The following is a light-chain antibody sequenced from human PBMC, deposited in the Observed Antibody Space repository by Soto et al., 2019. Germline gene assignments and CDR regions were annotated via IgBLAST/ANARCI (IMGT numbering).Light chain of an antibody. J-gene: IGKJ1*01. Sequence: EIVFTQSPGTLSLSPGGRTTLSCSASQSVSSSYLAWYQQKPGQAPRLLIYGASSRATGIPDRFSGSGSGTDFTLTISRLEPEDFAVYYCQQYGSSPQTFGQGTKVDIK. CDR2: GAS. CDR1: QSVSSSY. V-gene: IGKV3-20*01. CDR3: QQYGSSPQT.